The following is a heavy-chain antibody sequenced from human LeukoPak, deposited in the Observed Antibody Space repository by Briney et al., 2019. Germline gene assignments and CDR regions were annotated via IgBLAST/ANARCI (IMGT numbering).Heavy chain of an antibody. Sequence: GESLKISCKGSGYSFTGYYMHWVRQAPGQGLEWMGWINPNSGGTNYAQKFQGRVTMTRDTSISTAYMELSRLRSDDTAVYYCASAFEYSSSSLDYWGQGTLVTVSS. V-gene: IGHV1-2*02. J-gene: IGHJ4*02. CDR3: ASAFEYSSSSLDY. CDR1: GYSFTGYY. CDR2: INPNSGGT. D-gene: IGHD6-6*01.